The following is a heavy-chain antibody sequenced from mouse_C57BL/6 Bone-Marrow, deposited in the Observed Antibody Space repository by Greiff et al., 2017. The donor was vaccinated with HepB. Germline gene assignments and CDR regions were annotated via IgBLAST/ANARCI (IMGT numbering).Heavy chain of an antibody. CDR3: ARGRWSYAMDY. D-gene: IGHD1-1*02. V-gene: IGHV1-69*01. Sequence: QVQLQQPGAELVMPGASVKLSCKASGYTFTSYWMHWVKQRPGQGLEWIGEIDPSDSDTNYNQKFKGKSTLTVDKSSSTAYMQLSSLTSEDSAVYYCARGRWSYAMDYWGQGTSVTVSS. CDR2: IDPSDSDT. CDR1: GYTFTSYW. J-gene: IGHJ4*01.